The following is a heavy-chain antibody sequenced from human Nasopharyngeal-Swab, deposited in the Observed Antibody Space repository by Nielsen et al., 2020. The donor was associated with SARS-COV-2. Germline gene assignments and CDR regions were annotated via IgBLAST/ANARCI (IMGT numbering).Heavy chain of an antibody. J-gene: IGHJ6*02. CDR2: INPILGIA. Sequence: SVTVSCKASGGTFNTHAINWVRQAPGQGLEWMGRINPILGIADNAQKFQDRVTITVDKSTSTAYMELRSLTSEDTAVYYCARIHFVVGRGYFTGLDVWGQGTSVTVSS. V-gene: IGHV1-69*04. CDR1: GGTFNTHA. D-gene: IGHD2-21*01. CDR3: ARIHFVVGRGYFTGLDV.